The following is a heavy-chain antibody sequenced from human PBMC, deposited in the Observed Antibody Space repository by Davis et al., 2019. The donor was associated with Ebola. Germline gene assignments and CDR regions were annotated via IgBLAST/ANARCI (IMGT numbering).Heavy chain of an antibody. J-gene: IGHJ4*02. V-gene: IGHV4-59*08. CDR1: GGSISDSY. CDR2: VHYSGST. CDR3: ARHRGLGLFDY. D-gene: IGHD6-19*01. Sequence: PSETLSLTCTVSGGSISDSYWSWVRQPPGKRLEWIAFVHYSGSTNLNSSLKSRVSMSVDTSKNQFSLELTSVTAADTAVYYCARHRGLGLFDYWGQGSLVTVSS.